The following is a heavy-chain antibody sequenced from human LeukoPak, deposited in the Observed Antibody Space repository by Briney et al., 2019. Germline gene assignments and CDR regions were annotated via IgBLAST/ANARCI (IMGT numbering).Heavy chain of an antibody. D-gene: IGHD5-18*01. J-gene: IGHJ5*02. Sequence: GESLKISCKGSGYSFTSYWIGWVRQMPGKGLEWMGIIYPGDSDTGYSPSLQGQVTISADKSISTAYLQWSSLKASDTAMYDCARRESSYGSSANWFDPWGQGTLVTVSS. V-gene: IGHV5-51*01. CDR3: ARRESSYGSSANWFDP. CDR2: IYPGDSDT. CDR1: GYSFTSYW.